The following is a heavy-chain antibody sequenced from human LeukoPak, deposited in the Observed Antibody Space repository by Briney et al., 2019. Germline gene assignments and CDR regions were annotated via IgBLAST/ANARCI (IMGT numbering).Heavy chain of an antibody. J-gene: IGHJ6*02. CDR3: ARDELGPYYYGMDV. Sequence: TGGSLRLSCAASGFTVSSNYMSWVRQAPGKGLEWDSVIYSGGSTYYADSVKGRFTISRDNSKNTLYLQMNSLRAEDTAVYYCARDELGPYYYGMDVWGQGTTVTVSS. D-gene: IGHD1-26*01. CDR1: GFTVSSNY. CDR2: IYSGGST. V-gene: IGHV3-53*01.